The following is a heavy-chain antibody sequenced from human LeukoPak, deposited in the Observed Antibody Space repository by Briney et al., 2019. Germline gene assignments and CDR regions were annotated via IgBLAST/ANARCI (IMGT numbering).Heavy chain of an antibody. CDR3: ARVTNDRSDFDY. D-gene: IGHD3-22*01. Sequence: ASVKISCKASGYTFTGYYMHWVRQAPGQGLEWMGWINPNSGGTNYAQKFQGRVTITRDTSISTAYMELSRLRSDDTAVYYCARVTNDRSDFDYWGQGTLVPVSS. CDR2: INPNSGGT. J-gene: IGHJ4*02. CDR1: GYTFTGYY. V-gene: IGHV1-2*02.